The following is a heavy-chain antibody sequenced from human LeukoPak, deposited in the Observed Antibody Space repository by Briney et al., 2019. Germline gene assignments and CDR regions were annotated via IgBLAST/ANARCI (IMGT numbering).Heavy chain of an antibody. D-gene: IGHD3-9*01. CDR1: GFSFSTYN. V-gene: IGHV3-21*01. Sequence: GGSLRLSCAASGFSFSTYNMNWVRQAPGKGLEWVSSITMSSTYIYHADSVKGRFTISRDNAKNSLFLQMNSLRAEDTAVYYCARVVRDYYSDYWGQGTLVTVSS. CDR2: ITMSSTYI. J-gene: IGHJ4*02. CDR3: ARVVRDYYSDY.